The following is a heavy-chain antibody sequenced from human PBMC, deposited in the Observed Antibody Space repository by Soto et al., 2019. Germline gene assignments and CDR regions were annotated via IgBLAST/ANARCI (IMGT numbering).Heavy chain of an antibody. Sequence: QVQLVESGGGVVQPGRSLRLSCAASGFTFSSYGMHWVRQAPGKGLEWVAVISYDGSNKYYADSVKGRFTISRDNSKNTLYLQMNSLRAEDTAVYYCAKDFIAVAHRSYGMDVWGQGTTVTVSS. D-gene: IGHD6-19*01. J-gene: IGHJ6*02. V-gene: IGHV3-30*18. CDR1: GFTFSSYG. CDR3: AKDFIAVAHRSYGMDV. CDR2: ISYDGSNK.